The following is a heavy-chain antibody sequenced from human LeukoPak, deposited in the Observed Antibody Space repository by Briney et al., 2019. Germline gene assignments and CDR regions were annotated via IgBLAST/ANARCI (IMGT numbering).Heavy chain of an antibody. Sequence: ASVKVSCKASGYTFTSYDINWVRQAPAQGLEWMGWINPNSGGTNYAQKFQGRVTMTRDTSMSTAYMELSRLRSDDTAVYYCARGTGEGYSYGRYYFDYWGQGTLVTVSS. CDR1: GYTFTSYD. J-gene: IGHJ4*02. V-gene: IGHV1-2*02. CDR3: ARGTGEGYSYGRYYFDY. CDR2: INPNSGGT. D-gene: IGHD5-18*01.